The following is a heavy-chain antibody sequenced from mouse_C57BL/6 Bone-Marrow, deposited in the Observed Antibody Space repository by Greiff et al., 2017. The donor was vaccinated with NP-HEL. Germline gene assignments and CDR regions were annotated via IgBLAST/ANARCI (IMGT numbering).Heavy chain of an antibody. V-gene: IGHV14-3*01. CDR1: GFNIKNPY. CDR2: IDPANGNT. D-gene: IGHD1-1*01. Sequence: VQLQQSVAELVRPGASVKLSCTASGFNIKNPYMHWVKQRPEQGLEWIGRIDPANGNTKYAPKFQGKATIPADTSSNTAYLQLSSLTSEDTAIYYCASEKGYYGSPYYFDYWGQGTTLTVSS. CDR3: ASEKGYYGSPYYFDY. J-gene: IGHJ2*01.